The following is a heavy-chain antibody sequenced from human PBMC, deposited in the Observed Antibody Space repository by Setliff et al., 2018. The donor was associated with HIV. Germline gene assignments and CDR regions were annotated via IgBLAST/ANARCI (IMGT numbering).Heavy chain of an antibody. D-gene: IGHD3-22*01. J-gene: IGHJ4*02. CDR2: INPNSGGT. CDR1: GYSFTDYY. Sequence: ASVKVSCKASGYSFTDYYMHWVRQAPGQGLEWMGWINPNSGGTNYAQKFQGWVTMTRDTSISTVYMELSRLRSDDTAVYYCARDYYDSSGYIFFPGLPDYWGQGTLVTVSS. V-gene: IGHV1-2*04. CDR3: ARDYYDSSGYIFFPGLPDY.